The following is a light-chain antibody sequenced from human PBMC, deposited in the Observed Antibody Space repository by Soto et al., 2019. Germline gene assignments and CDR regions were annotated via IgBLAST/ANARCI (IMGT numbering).Light chain of an antibody. V-gene: IGKV3-20*01. CDR3: QQYGSSPQT. CDR2: GAS. Sequence: IVLTQSPGTLSLSAGERATLSCRATESVVSSYLAWYQLKPGQAPRLLIYGASSRATGIPDRFSGSGSGTDFTLTISRLEPEDFAVYYCQQYGSSPQTFGQGTKVDIK. CDR1: ESVVSSY. J-gene: IGKJ1*01.